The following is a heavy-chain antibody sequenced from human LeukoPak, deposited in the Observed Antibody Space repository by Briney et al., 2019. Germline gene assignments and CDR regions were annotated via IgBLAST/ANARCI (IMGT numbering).Heavy chain of an antibody. V-gene: IGHV4-59*01. Sequence: SETLSLTCTVSGGSISSYYWSWIRQPPGKGLEWIGYIYYSGSTNYNPSLKSRVTISVDTSKNQFSLKLSSVTAADTAVYYCARDSGSRLQGAYYGMDVWGQGTTVTVSS. CDR1: GGSISSYY. D-gene: IGHD4-11*01. CDR2: IYYSGST. J-gene: IGHJ6*02. CDR3: ARDSGSRLQGAYYGMDV.